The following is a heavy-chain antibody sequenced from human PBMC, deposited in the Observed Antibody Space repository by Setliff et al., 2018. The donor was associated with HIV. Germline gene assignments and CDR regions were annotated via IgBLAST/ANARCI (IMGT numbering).Heavy chain of an antibody. D-gene: IGHD5-12*01. CDR2: IYYSGST. CDR1: DGSFSSDY. V-gene: IGHV4-59*01. J-gene: IGHJ3*02. Sequence: LSLTCTVSDGSFSSDYWTWIRQTPGKGLEWIWYIYYSGSTKYNPSLTSRVTISVDTSKNHFSLKLTSVTAADTAVYYWARAEMATIVAFDIWGQGTMVTVSS. CDR3: ARAEMATIVAFDI.